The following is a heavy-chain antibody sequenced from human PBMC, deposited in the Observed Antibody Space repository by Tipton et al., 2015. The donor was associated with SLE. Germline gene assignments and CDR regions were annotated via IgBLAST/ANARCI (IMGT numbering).Heavy chain of an antibody. CDR2: ISSSGSTI. CDR3: ARGSPYYMDV. V-gene: IGHV3-11*04. CDR1: GFTVSSNY. D-gene: IGHD6-13*01. J-gene: IGHJ6*03. Sequence: GSLRLSCAASGFTVSSNYMSWVRQAPGKGLEWVSYISSSGSTIYYADSVKGRFTISRDNAKNSLYLQMNSLRAEDTAVYYCARGSPYYMDVWGKGTTVTVSS.